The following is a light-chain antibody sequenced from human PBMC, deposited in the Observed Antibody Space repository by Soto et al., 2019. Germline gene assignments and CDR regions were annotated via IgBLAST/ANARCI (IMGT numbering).Light chain of an antibody. CDR1: SSDVGTYNL. V-gene: IGLV2-23*02. Sequence: QSALTQPASVSGSPGQSITISCTGSSSDVGTYNLVSWYQQHAGKAPKLMIYEVTKRPSGVSNRFSGSKSGNTASLTISGLQAEDEADYYCCSYAGSGSFYVFGTGTKVTV. CDR2: EVT. CDR3: CSYAGSGSFYV. J-gene: IGLJ1*01.